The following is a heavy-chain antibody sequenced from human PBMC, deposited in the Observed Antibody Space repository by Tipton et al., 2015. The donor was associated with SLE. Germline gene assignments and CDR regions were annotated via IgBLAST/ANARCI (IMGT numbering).Heavy chain of an antibody. D-gene: IGHD6-6*01. V-gene: IGHV4-39*07. Sequence: TLSLTCTVSGDSISDSSYYWSWIRQSPGRGLEWIGDVNHRGSTDYNPSLRSRVTISLDTSKNQFSLKLSSVTAADTAVYYCVRLSSSSLGMDVWGQGTTVTVSS. CDR2: VNHRGST. CDR3: VRLSSSSLGMDV. CDR1: GDSISDSSYY. J-gene: IGHJ6*02.